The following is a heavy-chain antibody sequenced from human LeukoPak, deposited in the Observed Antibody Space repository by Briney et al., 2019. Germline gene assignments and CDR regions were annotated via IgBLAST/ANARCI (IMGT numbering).Heavy chain of an antibody. Sequence: HTGGSLRLSCAASGFTFSSYGMHWVRQAPVKELEWVAVISYDGSNKYYADSVKGRFTISRDNSKNTLYLQLNSLRAEDTAVYYCAKDGGPYGSSSGKAKYYYHGMDVWGQGTTVTVSS. CDR2: ISYDGSNK. D-gene: IGHD6-13*01. J-gene: IGHJ6*02. V-gene: IGHV3-30*18. CDR3: AKDGGPYGSSSGKAKYYYHGMDV. CDR1: GFTFSSYG.